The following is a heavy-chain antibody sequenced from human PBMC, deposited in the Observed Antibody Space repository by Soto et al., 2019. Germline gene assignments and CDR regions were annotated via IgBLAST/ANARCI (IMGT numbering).Heavy chain of an antibody. CDR2: IKQDGSEK. CDR1: GFTFSSYW. CDR3: ARDIVATINAFDI. V-gene: IGHV3-7*01. Sequence: GGSLRLSCAASGFTFSSYWMSWVRQAPGKGLEWVANIKQDGSEKYYVDSVKGRFTISRDNAKNSLYLQMNSLRAEDTAVYYWARDIVATINAFDIWGQGTMVTVSS. D-gene: IGHD5-12*01. J-gene: IGHJ3*02.